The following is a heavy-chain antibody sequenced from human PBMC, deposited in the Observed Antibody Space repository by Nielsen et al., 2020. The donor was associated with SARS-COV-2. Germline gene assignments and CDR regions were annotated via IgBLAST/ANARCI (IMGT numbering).Heavy chain of an antibody. V-gene: IGHV3-30*03. J-gene: IGHJ4*02. D-gene: IGHD3-22*01. Sequence: GESLKISCAASGFTFSSYGMHWVRQAPGKGLEWVAVISYDGSNKYYADSVKGRFTISRENSKNTLYLQMKSLRVEDTAVYYCAREGGDYYDSRGYYPDFWGQGTLVTVSS. CDR3: AREGGDYYDSRGYYPDF. CDR2: ISYDGSNK. CDR1: GFTFSSYG.